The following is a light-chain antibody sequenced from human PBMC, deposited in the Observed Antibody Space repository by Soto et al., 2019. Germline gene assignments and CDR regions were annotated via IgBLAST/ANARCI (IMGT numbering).Light chain of an antibody. CDR3: HQYATSPFT. Sequence: IVLTQSPGTVSLSPGERATLSCRASETIGRAYFAWYQHRPGRTPRLVLSGTSNRAAGVPDRFGGSGSGADFTLTISGVEPEDFVVYYCHQYATSPFTFGQGTKLEIK. V-gene: IGKV3-20*01. J-gene: IGKJ2*01. CDR1: ETIGRAY. CDR2: GTS.